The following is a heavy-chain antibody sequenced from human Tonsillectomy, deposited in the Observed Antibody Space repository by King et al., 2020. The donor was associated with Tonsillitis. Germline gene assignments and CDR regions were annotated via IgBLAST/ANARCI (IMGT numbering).Heavy chain of an antibody. Sequence: QLVQSGAEVKKPGSSVKVSCKASGGTFSSYAINWVRQAPGQGLEWMGRIIPILGIANYAQKFQGRVTITADISTSTAYMELSSLRSEDTAVYYCAGEDSSGHYLDYYYYMDVWGKGTTVTVSS. CDR2: IIPILGIA. CDR3: AGEDSSGHYLDYYYYMDV. CDR1: GGTFSSYA. J-gene: IGHJ6*03. V-gene: IGHV1-69*04. D-gene: IGHD3-22*01.